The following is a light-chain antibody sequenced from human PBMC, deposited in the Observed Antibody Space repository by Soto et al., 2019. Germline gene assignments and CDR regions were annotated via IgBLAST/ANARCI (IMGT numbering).Light chain of an antibody. CDR2: GAS. Sequence: EIVRTQSPATLSVSPGERATLACRARQRVSSNLAWYQHKPGHAHRLLIYGASTRATGIPARFSGSGSGTEFTLPISSLQSEDFAVYYCQQYNKWPPYPFGQGNKLPIK. V-gene: IGKV3-15*01. CDR3: QQYNKWPPYP. CDR1: QRVSSN. J-gene: IGKJ2*01.